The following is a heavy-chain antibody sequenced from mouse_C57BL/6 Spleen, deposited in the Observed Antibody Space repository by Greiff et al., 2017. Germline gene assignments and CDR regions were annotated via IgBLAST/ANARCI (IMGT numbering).Heavy chain of an antibody. CDR3: ASGGTGGVDY. D-gene: IGHD4-1*01. Sequence: VQLQQSGPELVKPGASVKISCKASGYSFTGYYMNWVKQSPEKSLEWIGEINPSTGGTTYNQKFKAKATLTVDKSSSTAYMQLKSLTSEDSAVYYCASGGTGGVDYWGQGTTLTVSS. J-gene: IGHJ2*01. CDR2: INPSTGGT. CDR1: GYSFTGYY. V-gene: IGHV1-42*01.